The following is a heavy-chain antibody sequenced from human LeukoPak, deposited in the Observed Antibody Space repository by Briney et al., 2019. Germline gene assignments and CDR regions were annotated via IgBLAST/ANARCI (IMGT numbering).Heavy chain of an antibody. D-gene: IGHD5-24*01. CDR3: ATGYSTDGYKILFEY. CDR1: GYTLTELS. CDR2: FDPKDGET. J-gene: IGHJ4*02. Sequence: ASVKVSCKVSGYTLTELSMHWVRQAPGKGLEWMGGFDPKDGETIYAQKFQGRVTMTEDTSTDTAYMELSSLRSEDTAVYYCATGYSTDGYKILFEYWGQGTLVTVSS. V-gene: IGHV1-24*01.